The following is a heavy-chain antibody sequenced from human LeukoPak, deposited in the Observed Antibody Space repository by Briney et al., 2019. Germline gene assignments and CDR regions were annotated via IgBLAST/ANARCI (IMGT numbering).Heavy chain of an antibody. CDR3: ARTAWYYYGSGAYYFDY. J-gene: IGHJ4*02. D-gene: IGHD3-10*01. Sequence: ASVKVSCKASGYTFTGYYMHWVRQAPGQGLEWMGWINPNSGGTNYAQKFQGRVTMTRDTSISTAYMELSRLRSDDTAVYYCARTAWYYYGSGAYYFDYWGQGALVTVSS. CDR2: INPNSGGT. V-gene: IGHV1-2*02. CDR1: GYTFTGYY.